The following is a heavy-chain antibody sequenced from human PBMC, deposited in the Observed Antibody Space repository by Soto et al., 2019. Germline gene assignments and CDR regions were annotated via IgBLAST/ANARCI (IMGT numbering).Heavy chain of an antibody. CDR2: VNQDGTQK. V-gene: IGHV3-7*03. J-gene: IGHJ4*02. D-gene: IGHD6-19*01. CDR1: GFTFSGYW. CDR3: ARWESSDWYLGI. Sequence: GGSLRLSCAGSGFTFSGYWMTWVRQPPGKGLEWVASVNQDGTQKFYVDSVKGRFTISRDNAKNSLFLQMISLRAEDTAVYYCARWESSDWYLGIWGQGTLVTVSS.